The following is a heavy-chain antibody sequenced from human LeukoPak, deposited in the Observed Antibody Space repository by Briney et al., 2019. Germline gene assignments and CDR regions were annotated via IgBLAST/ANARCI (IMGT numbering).Heavy chain of an antibody. CDR1: GFTLSEYY. V-gene: IGHV3-11*01. CDR2: ITTSSDSTI. Sequence: EGSLRLFCAASGFTLSEYYMSWIRQAPGRGVEWSSYITTSSDSTIYYADSVKGRFTVSRDNAENSLYLQMNSLRAEDTAVYYCAGEGSYRFRGPFDIWGQGTMVTVSS. D-gene: IGHD3-16*02. J-gene: IGHJ3*02. CDR3: AGEGSYRFRGPFDI.